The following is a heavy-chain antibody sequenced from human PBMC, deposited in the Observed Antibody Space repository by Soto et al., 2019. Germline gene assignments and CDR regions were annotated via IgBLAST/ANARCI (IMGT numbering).Heavy chain of an antibody. V-gene: IGHV2-5*01. D-gene: IGHD5-12*01. CDR2: IYLNDDK. CDR1: GFSLSTSGVG. CDR3: AHFSGYEEFEY. J-gene: IGHJ4*02. Sequence: QITLKESGPTLVKPTQTLTLTCTFSGFSLSTSGVGVGWIRQPPGKALEWLAVIYLNDDKRYSPALKSRLSITKGTSNNQLVLTMTNMDPVDTATYYCAHFSGYEEFEYWGQGTLVTVSS.